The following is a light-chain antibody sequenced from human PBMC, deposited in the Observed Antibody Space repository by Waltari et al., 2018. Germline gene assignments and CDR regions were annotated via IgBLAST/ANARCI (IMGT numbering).Light chain of an antibody. CDR3: QQYYSRRT. CDR2: WAS. V-gene: IGKV4-1*01. Sequence: DIVMTQSPDSLAVSLGERATINCKSSQSVLYSSTDKNYLAWYQQKPGQPPKLLIYWASTRYSGVPDRFSGSVSGTDFNLTISSLQAEDVAVYFCQQYYSRRTFGQGTKVEVK. CDR1: QSVLYSSTDKNY. J-gene: IGKJ1*01.